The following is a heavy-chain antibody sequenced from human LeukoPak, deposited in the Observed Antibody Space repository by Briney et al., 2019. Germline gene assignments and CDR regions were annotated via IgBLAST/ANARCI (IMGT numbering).Heavy chain of an antibody. V-gene: IGHV4-59*01. Sequence: SETLSLTCTVSGDSINSYYWSWIRLPPGKGLEWIGYIYYSGSTNYNPSLKSRVTISVDTSKNQFSLKLSSVTAADTAVYYCARAPKYYDILTGYYKGPFDYWGQGTLVTVSS. CDR2: IYYSGST. D-gene: IGHD3-9*01. CDR3: ARAPKYYDILTGYYKGPFDY. J-gene: IGHJ4*02. CDR1: GDSINSYY.